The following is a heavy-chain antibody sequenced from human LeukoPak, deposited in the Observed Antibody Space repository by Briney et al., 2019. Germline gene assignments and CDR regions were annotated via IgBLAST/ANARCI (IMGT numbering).Heavy chain of an antibody. CDR2: IKQDGSEK. D-gene: IGHD2-2*01. CDR3: ARAGLGYCSSTSCLYEGGWFDP. CDR1: GFTFSSYW. V-gene: IGHV3-7*03. J-gene: IGHJ5*02. Sequence: GGSLRLSCAASGFTFSSYWMSWVRQAPGKGLEWVPNIKQDGSEKYYVNSVKGRFTISRDNAKNSLYLQMNSLRAEDTAVYYCARAGLGYCSSTSCLYEGGWFDPWGQGTLVTVSS.